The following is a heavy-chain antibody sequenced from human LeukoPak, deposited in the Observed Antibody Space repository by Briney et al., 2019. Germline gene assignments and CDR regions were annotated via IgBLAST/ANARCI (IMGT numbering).Heavy chain of an antibody. V-gene: IGHV3-7*03. J-gene: IGHJ4*02. D-gene: IGHD1/OR15-1a*01. CDR1: GFTFGKYW. CDR3: ARATPPGNWNTPLDY. Sequence: GGSLRLSCVASGFTFGKYWMSWVRQAPGKGLEWVANIKLDGSEKNYVDSVKGRFTISRDNTKNSLYLQMNSLRVEDTAVYYCARATPPGNWNTPLDYWGQGTLVTVSS. CDR2: IKLDGSEK.